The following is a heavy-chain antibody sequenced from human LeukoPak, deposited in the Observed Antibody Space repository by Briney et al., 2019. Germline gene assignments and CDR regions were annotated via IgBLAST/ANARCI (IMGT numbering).Heavy chain of an antibody. D-gene: IGHD2-2*02. CDR1: GYTFTGYY. V-gene: IGHV1-2*02. Sequence: ASVKVSCKASGYTFTGYYMHWVRQAPGQGLEWMGWINPNSGGTNYAQKFQGRVTMTRDTSISTAYMELSGLRSDDTAVYYRATGARYCSSTSCYTGAFDIWGQGTMVTVSS. CDR2: INPNSGGT. J-gene: IGHJ3*02. CDR3: ATGARYCSSTSCYTGAFDI.